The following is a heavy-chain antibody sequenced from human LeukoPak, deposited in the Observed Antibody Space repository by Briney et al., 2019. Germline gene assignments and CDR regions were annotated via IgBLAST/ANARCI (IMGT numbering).Heavy chain of an antibody. Sequence: ASVKVSCKASGYTFTSYYMHWVRQAPGQGLEWMGIINPSGGSTSYAQKFQGRVTMTRDMSTSTVYMELSSLRSEDTAVYYCAREGEMATIGGWVDYWGQGTLVTVSS. V-gene: IGHV1-46*01. J-gene: IGHJ4*02. CDR2: INPSGGST. D-gene: IGHD5-24*01. CDR1: GYTFTSYY. CDR3: AREGEMATIGGWVDY.